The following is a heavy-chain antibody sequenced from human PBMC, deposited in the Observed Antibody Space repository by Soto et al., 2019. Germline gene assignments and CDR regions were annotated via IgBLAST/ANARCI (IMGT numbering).Heavy chain of an antibody. CDR1: GGSFSGYY. J-gene: IGHJ6*03. D-gene: IGHD4-4*01. Sequence: QVQLQQWGAGLLKPSETLSLTCAVYGGSFSGYYWSWIRQPPGKGLEWIGEINHSGSTNYNPSLKSRVTISVDTSKNQFSLKLSSVTAADTAVYYCARIQSRYYYCYIDVWGKGTTVTVSS. CDR3: ARIQSRYYYCYIDV. V-gene: IGHV4-34*01. CDR2: INHSGST.